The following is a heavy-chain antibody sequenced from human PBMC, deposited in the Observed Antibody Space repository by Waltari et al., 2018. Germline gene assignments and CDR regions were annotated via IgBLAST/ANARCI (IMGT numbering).Heavy chain of an antibody. CDR2: VDPEDGET. CDR3: ARDLGATRMLGAFDI. D-gene: IGHD1-26*01. J-gene: IGHJ3*02. V-gene: IGHV1-69-2*01. CDR1: GYTFTAYY. Sequence: EVQLVQSGAEVKKPWATVKISCKASGYTFTAYYMPWVQQAPGKGLEWMGRVDPEDGETIYAEKFQGRVTITADTSTDTAYMELSSLRSEDTAVYYCARDLGATRMLGAFDIWGQGTMVTVSS.